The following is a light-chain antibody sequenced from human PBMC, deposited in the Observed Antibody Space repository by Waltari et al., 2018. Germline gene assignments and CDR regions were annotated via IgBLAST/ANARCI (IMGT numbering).Light chain of an antibody. V-gene: IGLV3-1*01. CDR2: KDL. CDR3: QTWGSDTVV. Sequence: SYDLVQPPSVSVSPGQTANITCSGAKLGFTYVSWYQERPRQAPLLVIYKDLKRPSGIPDRFSGSNSGETATLTISGTQGVDEADYYCQTWGSDTVVFGGGTKLTV. J-gene: IGLJ2*01. CDR1: KLGFTY.